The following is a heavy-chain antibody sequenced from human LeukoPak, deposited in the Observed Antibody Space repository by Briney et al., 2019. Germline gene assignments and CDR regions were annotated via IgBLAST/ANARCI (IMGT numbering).Heavy chain of an antibody. V-gene: IGHV4-4*01. CDR3: ARGVFCSSSSCLNYFDP. Sequence: GSLRLSCAASGFTFSSYAISWVRQAPGKGLEWIGEIYHIGGINYSPSLKNRVTISIDQSKNQVSLKLNSVTAADTAVYFCARGVFCSSSSCLNYFDPWGQGTLVTVSS. CDR1: GFTFSSYAI. CDR2: IYHIGGI. J-gene: IGHJ5*02. D-gene: IGHD2-2*01.